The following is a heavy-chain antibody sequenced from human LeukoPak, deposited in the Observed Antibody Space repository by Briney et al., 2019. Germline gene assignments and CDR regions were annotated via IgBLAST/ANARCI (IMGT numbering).Heavy chain of an antibody. J-gene: IGHJ4*02. CDR3: AKGYCSGTSCYSGLD. Sequence: PGGSLRLSCVASGFTFSSYGMHWVRQAPGKGLEWVAFIRYDGSNKYYTDSVKGRFTISRNNSKNMLSLQMNSLRPEDTAVYYCAKGYCSGTSCYSGLDWGQGTLVTVSS. D-gene: IGHD2-2*01. CDR2: IRYDGSNK. V-gene: IGHV3-30*02. CDR1: GFTFSSYG.